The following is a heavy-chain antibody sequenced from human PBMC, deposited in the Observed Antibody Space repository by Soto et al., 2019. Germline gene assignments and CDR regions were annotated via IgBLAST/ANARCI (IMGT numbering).Heavy chain of an antibody. J-gene: IGHJ4*01. CDR2: IKSRTDGGTT. V-gene: IGHV3-15*07. D-gene: IGHD2-15*01. Sequence: GGSLKLSCAASVFPFSYACINWVRTAPGKGLEWVGRIKSRTDGGTTDFAAPVKGRFAISRDDAKNILFLQMNSLQIEDTAVYYCTTDSHRSVTIIRFDYWGRGALVTVSS. CDR3: TTDSHRSVTIIRFDY. CDR1: VFPFSYAC.